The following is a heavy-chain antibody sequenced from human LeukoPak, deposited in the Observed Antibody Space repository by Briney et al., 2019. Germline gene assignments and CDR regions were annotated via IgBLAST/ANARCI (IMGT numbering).Heavy chain of an antibody. D-gene: IGHD5-18*01. V-gene: IGHV3-30-3*01. CDR3: ASTVDTAMLNAFDI. Sequence: GGSLRLSCAASGFTFSSYAMYWVRQAPGKGLEWVAVISYDGSNKYYADPVKGRFTISRDNSKNTLYLQMNSLRPEDTAVYYCASTVDTAMLNAFDIWGQGTMVTVSS. CDR2: ISYDGSNK. J-gene: IGHJ3*02. CDR1: GFTFSSYA.